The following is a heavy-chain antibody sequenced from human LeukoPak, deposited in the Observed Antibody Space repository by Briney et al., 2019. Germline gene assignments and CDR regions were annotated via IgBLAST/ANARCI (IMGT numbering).Heavy chain of an antibody. CDR2: IYYSGST. D-gene: IGHD2-2*01. V-gene: IGHV4-59*08. J-gene: IGHJ4*02. CDR3: ARRGSSTSTDY. CDR1: ARSISSYY. Sequence: SETLSLTCTVSARSISSYYWSWIRQPPGKGLEWIGFIYYSGSTNYNPSLKSRVTISVDTSKNQFSLKLSSVTAADTAVYYCARRGSSTSTDYWGQGALVIVSS.